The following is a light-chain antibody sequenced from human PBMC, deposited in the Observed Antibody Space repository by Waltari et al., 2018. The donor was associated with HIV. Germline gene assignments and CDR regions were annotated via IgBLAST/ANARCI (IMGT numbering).Light chain of an antibody. CDR1: SSNIRTHS. V-gene: IGLV1-47*01. CDR3: AAYDDNLPGWM. CDR2: RND. Sequence: QSVLTQPPSASGTPGQRVTISCSGSSSNIRTHSVFWYQQFPGTAPKVLIYRNDQRPSGVPDRFSASRSGTSASLVISGLRSEDEADYYCAAYDDNLPGWMFGGGTKLTAL. J-gene: IGLJ3*02.